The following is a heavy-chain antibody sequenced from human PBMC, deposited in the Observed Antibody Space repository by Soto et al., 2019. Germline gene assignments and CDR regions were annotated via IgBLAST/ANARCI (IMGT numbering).Heavy chain of an antibody. CDR1: GFTFSSYA. Sequence: EVQLLESGGGLVRPGGSLRLSCAASGFTFSSYAMSWVRQAPGKGLEWVSAISGSGGSTYYADSVKGRFTISRDNSKNTLYLQMNSLRAEDTAVYYCAKDPRIAVAVPKINYFDYWGQGTLVTVSS. CDR2: ISGSGGST. CDR3: AKDPRIAVAVPKINYFDY. V-gene: IGHV3-23*01. D-gene: IGHD6-19*01. J-gene: IGHJ4*02.